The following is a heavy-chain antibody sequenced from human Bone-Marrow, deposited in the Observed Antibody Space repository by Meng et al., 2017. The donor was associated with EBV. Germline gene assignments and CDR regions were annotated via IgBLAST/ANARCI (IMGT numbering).Heavy chain of an antibody. CDR2: FLPTLGAP. CDR1: GGPFGTYA. CDR3: ASESGRGYTPDY. J-gene: IGHJ4*02. D-gene: IGHD3-10*01. Sequence: QGRLWESGAEVKRPGSPGKVSGKRSGGPFGTYAISWVRQAPGQGLEWLGGFLPTLGAPNYAQKFHGRVSITADESTSTHYMDLSSLRSEDTAMYYCASESGRGYTPDYWGQGTLVTVSS. V-gene: IGHV1-69*01.